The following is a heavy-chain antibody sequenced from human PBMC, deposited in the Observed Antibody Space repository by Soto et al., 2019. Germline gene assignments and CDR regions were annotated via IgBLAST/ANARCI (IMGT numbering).Heavy chain of an antibody. CDR3: ARIMLAAAGTGLDY. D-gene: IGHD6-13*01. Sequence: SETLSLTCTVSGGSISSSNWWSWVRQPPGKGLEWIGEIYHSGSTNYNPSLKSRVTISVDKSKNQFSLKLSSVTAADTAVYYCARIMLAAAGTGLDYWGQGTLVTVSS. J-gene: IGHJ4*02. CDR1: GGSISSSNW. V-gene: IGHV4-4*02. CDR2: IYHSGST.